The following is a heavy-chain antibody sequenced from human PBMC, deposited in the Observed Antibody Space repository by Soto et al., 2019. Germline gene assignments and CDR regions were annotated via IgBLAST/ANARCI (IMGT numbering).Heavy chain of an antibody. CDR3: ARDGFNYYDSSGYYRLFDS. CDR2: IYYSGST. CDR1: GCSVSSGSYY. V-gene: IGHV4-61*01. Sequence: SETLSLTCTFSGCSVSSGSYYWSWIRKPPGKGLEWIGYIYYSGSTNYNPSLKSRVTMSVDRSINQFSLKLSSVTAADTAVYYCARDGFNYYDSSGYYRLFDSWGQGTLVTVSS. J-gene: IGHJ5*01. D-gene: IGHD3-22*01.